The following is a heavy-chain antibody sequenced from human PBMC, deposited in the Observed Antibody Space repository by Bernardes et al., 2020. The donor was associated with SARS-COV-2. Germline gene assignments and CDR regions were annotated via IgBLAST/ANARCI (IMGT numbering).Heavy chain of an antibody. V-gene: IGHV2-26*01. Sequence: SSPTLVKPTETLTLTCTVSGFSLSNARMGVSWIRQPPGKALEWLAHIFSNDEKSYSTSLKSRLTISKDTSKSQVVLTMTNMDPVDTATYYCARISAVDFWSGSPFHYYYYYGMDVWGQGTTVTVSS. CDR2: IFSNDEK. CDR1: GFSLSNARMG. J-gene: IGHJ6*02. D-gene: IGHD3-3*01. CDR3: ARISAVDFWSGSPFHYYYYYGMDV.